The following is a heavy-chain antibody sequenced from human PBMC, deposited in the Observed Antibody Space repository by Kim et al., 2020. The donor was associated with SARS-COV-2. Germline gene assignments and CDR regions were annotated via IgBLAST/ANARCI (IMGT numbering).Heavy chain of an antibody. CDR1: GFTFGSYA. CDR3: AREEVGDVYAMDV. CDR2: IWHDGSDQ. Sequence: GGSLRLSCAASGFTFGSYAMHWVRQAPGKGLEWVAVIWHDGSDQYYADSVKGRFTISRDNSKNTLFLQMNSLRAEDTAIYYCAREEVGDVYAMDVWGQGT. D-gene: IGHD1-26*01. V-gene: IGHV3-33*01. J-gene: IGHJ6*02.